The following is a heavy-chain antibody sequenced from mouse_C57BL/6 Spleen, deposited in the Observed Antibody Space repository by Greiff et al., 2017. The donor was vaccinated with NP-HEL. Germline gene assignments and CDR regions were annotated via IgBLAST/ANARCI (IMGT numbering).Heavy chain of an antibody. Sequence: QVQLQQSGAELVKPGASVKISCKASGYAFRSYWMNWVKQRPGKGLEWIGQIYPGDGDTNYNGKFKGKATLTADKSSSTAYMQLSSLTSEDSAVYFCASQTAQAYAMDYWGQGTSVTVSS. CDR2: IYPGDGDT. CDR3: ASQTAQAYAMDY. CDR1: GYAFRSYW. V-gene: IGHV1-80*01. D-gene: IGHD3-2*02. J-gene: IGHJ4*01.